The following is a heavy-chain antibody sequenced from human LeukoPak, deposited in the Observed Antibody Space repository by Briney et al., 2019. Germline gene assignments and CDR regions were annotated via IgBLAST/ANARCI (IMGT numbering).Heavy chain of an antibody. Sequence: PGGSLRLSCAGSGFTFSSLWMSWFRQAPGKGLEGVAIIKQDGSEKYYVDSVKGRFTVSRDNAKKGVYLQMNNLRVDDTAVYYCAGDAGWTFGIWGQGTKVVVSS. J-gene: IGHJ3*02. CDR1: GFTFSSLW. CDR2: IKQDGSEK. V-gene: IGHV3-7*01. CDR3: AGDAGWTFGI. D-gene: IGHD1-14*01.